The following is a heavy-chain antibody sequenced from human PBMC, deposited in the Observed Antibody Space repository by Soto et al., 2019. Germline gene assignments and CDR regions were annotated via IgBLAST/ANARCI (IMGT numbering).Heavy chain of an antibody. CDR1: GASVSCNRGA. CDR2: TYYRSKWYN. J-gene: IGHJ3*02. D-gene: IGHD1-26*01. CDR3: ASRGTGLTFEI. V-gene: IGHV6-1*01. Sequence: SQALSRSCVISGASVSCNRGAWNWTRQSPSRGLEWLGRTYYRSKWYNDYAVSVKGRITINPDTSKNQFSLQLNSVTPEDTAVYYCASRGTGLTFEIWGQGTVVTVSS.